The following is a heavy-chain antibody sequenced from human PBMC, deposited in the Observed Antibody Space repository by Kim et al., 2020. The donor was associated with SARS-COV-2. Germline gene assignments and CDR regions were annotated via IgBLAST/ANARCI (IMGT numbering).Heavy chain of an antibody. D-gene: IGHD1-26*01. Sequence: GAANTRHKCQGRVTMTADQPTGTVYMELSSLRSDDTAVYYCARDEVDTFDYWGQGTLVTVSS. CDR2: GAA. CDR3: ARDEVDTFDY. J-gene: IGHJ4*02. V-gene: IGHV1-69*01.